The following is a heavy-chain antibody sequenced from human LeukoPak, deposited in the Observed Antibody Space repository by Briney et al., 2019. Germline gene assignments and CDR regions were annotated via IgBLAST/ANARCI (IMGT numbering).Heavy chain of an antibody. Sequence: GASVKVSCKASGYTFTSYAMNWVRQAPGQGREWVGWINTNTGNPTYAQGFTGRFVFSLDTPVTTPYLQMRTQKARDTPVFYCARGPMVRGVIITYDYWGQGTLVTVSS. CDR3: ARGPMVRGVIITYDY. CDR1: GYTFTSYA. V-gene: IGHV7-4-1*01. CDR2: INTNTGNP. J-gene: IGHJ4*02. D-gene: IGHD3-10*01.